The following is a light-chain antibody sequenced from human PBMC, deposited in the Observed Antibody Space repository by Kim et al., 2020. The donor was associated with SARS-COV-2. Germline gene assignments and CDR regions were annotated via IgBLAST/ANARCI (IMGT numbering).Light chain of an antibody. CDR1: ENIGTW. V-gene: IGKV1-5*03. J-gene: IGKJ2*01. CDR3: QHYSRFPYT. Sequence: ASVGDRVTITCRASENIGTWLAWYQQKPGRAPRLLIYLASTLESGVPSRFSGTVSGTEFSLTISSLQPDDFATYYCQHYSRFPYTFGQGTKVDIK. CDR2: LAS.